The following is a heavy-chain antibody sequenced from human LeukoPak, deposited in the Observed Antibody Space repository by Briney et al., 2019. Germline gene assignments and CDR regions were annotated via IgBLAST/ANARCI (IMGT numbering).Heavy chain of an antibody. J-gene: IGHJ5*02. CDR1: GYTFTGYY. CDR3: ARENSVVAATLRWFDP. CDR2: INPNSGGT. D-gene: IGHD2-15*01. Sequence: GASVKVSCKASGYTFTGYYMHWMRQAPGQGLEWMGRINPNSGGTNYAQKFQGRVTMTRDTSISTAYMELSRLRSDDTAVYYCARENSVVAATLRWFDPWGQGTLVTVSS. V-gene: IGHV1-2*06.